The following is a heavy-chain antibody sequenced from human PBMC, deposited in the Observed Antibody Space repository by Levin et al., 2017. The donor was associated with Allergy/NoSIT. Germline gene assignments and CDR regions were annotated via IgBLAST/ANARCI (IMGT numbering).Heavy chain of an antibody. V-gene: IGHV3-49*03. CDR3: TRDRQLLYGPPRNSCDC. CDR2: IRSKAYGGTT. CDR1: GFTFGDYA. J-gene: IGHJ4*02. D-gene: IGHD2-2*02. Sequence: PGGSLRLSCTASGFTFGDYAMSWFRQAPGKGLEWVGFIRSKAYGGTTEYAASVKGRFTISRDDSKSIAYLQMNSLKTEDTAVYYCTRDRQLLYGPPRNSCDCWGQGTLVTVSS.